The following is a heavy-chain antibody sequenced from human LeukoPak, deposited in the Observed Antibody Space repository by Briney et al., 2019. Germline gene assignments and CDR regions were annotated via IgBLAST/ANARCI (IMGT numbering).Heavy chain of an antibody. CDR1: GFTFGSYS. V-gene: IGHV3-21*01. CDR2: ISCTSNYI. J-gene: IGHJ4*02. D-gene: IGHD5-18*01. CDR3: ARDDRYSYGYSQSGHFDY. Sequence: PGGSLRLSCAASGFTFGSYSMNWVRQAPGKGLEWVSSISCTSNYIYYADSVKGRFTLSRDNAKTSLYLQMNSLRAEDTAVYYCARDDRYSYGYSQSGHFDYWGQGTLVTVSS.